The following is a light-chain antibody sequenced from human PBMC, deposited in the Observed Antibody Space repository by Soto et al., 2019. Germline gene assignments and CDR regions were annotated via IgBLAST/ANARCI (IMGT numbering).Light chain of an antibody. CDR2: EVN. Sequence: QSALTQPPSASRSPGQSVAISCTGTSSDVGGYNYVSWYQQHPGKAPKLMIYEVNKRPSGVPDRFSSSKSGNTASLTVSGLQAEDEADYYCSSYAGSSNVFGTGTKVTVL. J-gene: IGLJ1*01. V-gene: IGLV2-8*02. CDR3: SSYAGSSNV. CDR1: SSDVGGYNY.